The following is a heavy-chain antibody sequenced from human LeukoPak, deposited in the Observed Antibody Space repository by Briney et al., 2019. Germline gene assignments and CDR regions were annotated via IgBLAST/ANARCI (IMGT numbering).Heavy chain of an antibody. J-gene: IGHJ6*02. Sequence: GGSLRLSCAASGFTFSTYWMTWVRQAPGKGLEWVAKIKQDGSEKYYVDSVKGRFAISRDNAKNSLYLQMNSLRAEDTAVYYCARWGHSNYYYYYGMDVWGQGTTVTVSS. CDR1: GFTFSTYW. V-gene: IGHV3-7*01. D-gene: IGHD7-27*01. CDR3: ARWGHSNYYYYYGMDV. CDR2: IKQDGSEK.